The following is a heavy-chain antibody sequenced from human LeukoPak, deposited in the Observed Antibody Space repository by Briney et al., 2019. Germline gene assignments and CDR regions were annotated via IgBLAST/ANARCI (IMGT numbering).Heavy chain of an antibody. CDR3: ARHERSSTTMVRGVKPKKWFDP. D-gene: IGHD3-10*01. J-gene: IGHJ5*02. V-gene: IGHV4-39*01. Sequence: SETLSLTCTVSGGSISSSSYYWGWIRQPPGKGLEWIGSFYYSGSTYYNPSLKSRVTISVDTSKNRFSLKLSSVTAADTAVYYCARHERSSTTMVRGVKPKKWFDPWGQGTLVTVSS. CDR1: GGSISSSSYY. CDR2: FYYSGST.